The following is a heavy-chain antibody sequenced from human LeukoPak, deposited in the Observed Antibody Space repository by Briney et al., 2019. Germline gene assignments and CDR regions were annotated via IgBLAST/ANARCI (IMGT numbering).Heavy chain of an antibody. D-gene: IGHD2-15*01. Sequence: PGRSLRLSCAASGFTFSSYAMHWVRQAPGEGLEWVAVISYDGSNEYYADSVKGRFTISRDNSKNTLYLHMNSPRAEDTALYYCASTIAVPLDYWGQGTLVTVSS. CDR1: GFTFSSYA. CDR3: ASTIAVPLDY. CDR2: ISYDGSNE. J-gene: IGHJ4*02. V-gene: IGHV3-30-3*01.